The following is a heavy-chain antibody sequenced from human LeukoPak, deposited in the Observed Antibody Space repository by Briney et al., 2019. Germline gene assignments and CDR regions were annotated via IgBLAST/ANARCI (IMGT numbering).Heavy chain of an antibody. CDR1: GGTFSSYA. CDR2: IIPILGIA. D-gene: IGHD3-10*01. CDR3: ARSGARGVIWEGRFDL. Sequence: ASVKVSCKASGGTFSSYAISWVRQAPGQGLEWMGRIIPILGIANYVQKFQGRVTITADKSTSTAYMELSSLRSEDTAVYYCARSGARGVIWEGRFDLWGQGTLVTVSS. V-gene: IGHV1-69*04. J-gene: IGHJ5*02.